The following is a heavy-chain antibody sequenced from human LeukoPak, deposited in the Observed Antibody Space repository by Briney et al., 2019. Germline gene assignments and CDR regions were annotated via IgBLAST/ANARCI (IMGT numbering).Heavy chain of an antibody. D-gene: IGHD3-10*01. Sequence: GGSLRLSCAASGFTFSNYAMHWVRQAPGTGLEWVALISYDGSNRHYVDSVKGRFTISRDNSKNTLYLQMNSLRAEDTAVYYCAKDGNVLLWFGSTYYFDYWGQGTLVTVSS. CDR2: ISYDGSNR. J-gene: IGHJ4*02. V-gene: IGHV3-30*04. CDR1: GFTFSNYA. CDR3: AKDGNVLLWFGSTYYFDY.